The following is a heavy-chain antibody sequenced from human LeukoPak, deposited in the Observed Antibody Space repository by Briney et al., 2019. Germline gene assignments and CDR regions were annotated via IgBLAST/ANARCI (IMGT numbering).Heavy chain of an antibody. CDR3: ARRLKLAKPRPGDAFDT. J-gene: IGHJ3*02. CDR1: GDSISNYY. CDR2: IYYSGST. V-gene: IGHV4-59*01. Sequence: SETLSLTCTVSGDSISNYYWNWIRQPPGKGLEWIGYIYYSGSTNYNPSLKSRVTISVDTSKNQFSLNLGSVTAADTAVYYCARRLKLAKPRPGDAFDTWGQGTMVTVSS.